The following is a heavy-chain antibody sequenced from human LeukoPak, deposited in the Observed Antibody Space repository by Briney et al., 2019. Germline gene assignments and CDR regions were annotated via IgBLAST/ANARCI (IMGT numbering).Heavy chain of an antibody. CDR3: ARVPTYYYDSSGYRDAFDI. CDR1: GYTFTSYG. D-gene: IGHD3-22*01. V-gene: IGHV1-18*01. Sequence: WASVKVSCKASGYTFTSYGISWVRQAPGQGLEWMGWISAYNGNTNYAQKLQGRVTMTTDTSTSTAYMELRSLRSDDTAVYYCARVPTYYYDSSGYRDAFDIWGQGTMVTVSS. CDR2: ISAYNGNT. J-gene: IGHJ3*02.